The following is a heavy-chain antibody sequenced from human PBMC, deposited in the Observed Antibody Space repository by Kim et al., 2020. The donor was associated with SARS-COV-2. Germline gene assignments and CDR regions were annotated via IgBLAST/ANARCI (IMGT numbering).Heavy chain of an antibody. V-gene: IGHV4-39*01. CDR3: ASLWYFDL. CDR1: GGSISSSSYY. J-gene: IGHJ2*01. CDR2: IYYSGST. Sequence: SETLSLTCTVSGGSISSSSYYWGWIRQPPGKGLEGIGSIYYSGSTYYNPSLKSRVTISVDTSKNQFSLKLSSVTAADTAVYYCASLWYFDLWGRGTLVTVSS.